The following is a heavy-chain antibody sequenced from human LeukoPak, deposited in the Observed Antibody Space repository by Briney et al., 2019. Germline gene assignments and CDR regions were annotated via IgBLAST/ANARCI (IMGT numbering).Heavy chain of an antibody. CDR2: ISYDGINK. Sequence: GRSLRLSCAVFVFTFRSYGIDGVGQAPGKGLEWVAVISYDGINKYYADSVKGRFTISRDNSKNTLYLQMKSLRAEDTAVYYCAKAGRGFMLRVGFCDYWGQGTLVTVSS. J-gene: IGHJ4*02. D-gene: IGHD5-12*01. CDR3: AKAGRGFMLRVGFCDY. V-gene: IGHV3-30*18. CDR1: VFTFRSYG.